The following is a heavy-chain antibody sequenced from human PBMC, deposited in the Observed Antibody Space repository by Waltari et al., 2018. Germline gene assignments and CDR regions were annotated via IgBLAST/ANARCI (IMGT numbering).Heavy chain of an antibody. V-gene: IGHV1-2*02. CDR3: AKSAVAGDAFDI. CDR1: GYTFTSYD. J-gene: IGHJ3*02. CDR2: INPNSGGT. Sequence: QVQLVQSGAEVKKPGASVKVSCKASGYTFTSYDINWVRQAPGQGLERMGWINPNSGGTNYAQKFQGRVTMTRDTSISTAYMELSRLRSDDTAVYYCAKSAVAGDAFDIWGQGTMVTVSS. D-gene: IGHD6-19*01.